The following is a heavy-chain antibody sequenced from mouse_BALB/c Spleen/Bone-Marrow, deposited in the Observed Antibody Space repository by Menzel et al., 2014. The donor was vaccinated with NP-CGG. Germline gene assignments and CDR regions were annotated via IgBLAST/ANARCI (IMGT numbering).Heavy chain of an antibody. CDR1: GYTFTNFY. CDR2: IYPGNIHT. D-gene: IGHD1-1*01. V-gene: IGHV1S56*01. Sequence: VKLMESGPELVKPGASVRISCKASGYTFTNFYIHWVKQRPGQGLQWIGWIYPGNIHTKYNERFKGKATLTADKSSSTAYMQLTSLTSEDSAVYFCARGGTNVVDALDYWGQGTSVTVSS. J-gene: IGHJ4*01. CDR3: ARGGTNVVDALDY.